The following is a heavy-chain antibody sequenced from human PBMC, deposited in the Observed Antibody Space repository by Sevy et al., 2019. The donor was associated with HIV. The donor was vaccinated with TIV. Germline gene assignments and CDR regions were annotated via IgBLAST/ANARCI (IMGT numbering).Heavy chain of an antibody. Sequence: ASLKVSCKVSGYHFIGYYIHWVRQAPGQGLEWMAWIKPFNGDTKYAQIFQCRVTVTWDTSTSTAYMDLTRLLYDDTAIYYCATDRGSYSPFNNWGQGTLVTVSS. V-gene: IGHV1-2*02. CDR3: ATDRGSYSPFNN. CDR1: GYHFIGYY. J-gene: IGHJ4*02. D-gene: IGHD3-10*01. CDR2: IKPFNGDT.